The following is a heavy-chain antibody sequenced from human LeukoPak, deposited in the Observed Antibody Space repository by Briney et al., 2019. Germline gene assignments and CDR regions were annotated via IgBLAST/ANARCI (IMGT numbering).Heavy chain of an antibody. Sequence: GASVKVSCNASGGTFSSFAISWVRQAPGQGLEWMGGIIPIFGPANYAQKFQGRVTITADKSTSTAYMEMSSLRSEDTAVYYCAREKYSSSWYDQTDAFDIWGHGTMVTVSS. D-gene: IGHD6-13*01. CDR3: AREKYSSSWYDQTDAFDI. CDR1: GGTFSSFA. CDR2: IIPIFGPA. J-gene: IGHJ3*02. V-gene: IGHV1-69*06.